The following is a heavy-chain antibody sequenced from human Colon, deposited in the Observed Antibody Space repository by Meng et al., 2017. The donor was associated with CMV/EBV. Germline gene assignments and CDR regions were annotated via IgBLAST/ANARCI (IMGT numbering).Heavy chain of an antibody. CDR3: TRDDYTGNSFDS. CDR1: GYTFTDNY. Sequence: QVQLVQAGAEVKKPGASVKVSCKASGYTFTDNYMHWVRQAPGQGLEWMGWINPNSGGTNYAQKFQGRVTMTRDTSISTAYMDLTSLTSDDTAVYFCTRDDYTGNSFDSWGQGSLVAVSS. D-gene: IGHD5-12*01. J-gene: IGHJ4*02. V-gene: IGHV1-2*02. CDR2: INPNSGGT.